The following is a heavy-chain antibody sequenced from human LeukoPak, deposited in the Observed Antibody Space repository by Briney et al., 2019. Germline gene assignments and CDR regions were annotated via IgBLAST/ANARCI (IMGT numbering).Heavy chain of an antibody. Sequence: PGGSLRLSCAASGFTFSTYAMIWVRQAPGKGLEWVSAITSGGTSTYYADSVRGRFTISRDNSKNTLYLQMNSLRAEDTAVYHCAKDLGTSGGYINSWGQGTLVTVSS. CDR2: ITSGGTST. V-gene: IGHV3-23*01. J-gene: IGHJ4*02. D-gene: IGHD6-19*01. CDR1: GFTFSTYA. CDR3: AKDLGTSGGYINS.